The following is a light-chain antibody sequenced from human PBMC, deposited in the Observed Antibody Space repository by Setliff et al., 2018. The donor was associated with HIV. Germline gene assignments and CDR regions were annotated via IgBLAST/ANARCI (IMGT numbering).Light chain of an antibody. CDR3: AAWDDSLNGPV. J-gene: IGLJ2*01. V-gene: IGLV1-44*01. CDR1: SSNIGRNT. CDR2: SNN. Sequence: QSALTQPPSVSGTPGQRVTISCSGSSSNIGRNTVNWYQQLPGTAPKLLIYSNNQRPSGVPDRFSGSKSGTSASLAISGLQSEDEADYYCAAWDDSLNGPVFGGGTKVTVL.